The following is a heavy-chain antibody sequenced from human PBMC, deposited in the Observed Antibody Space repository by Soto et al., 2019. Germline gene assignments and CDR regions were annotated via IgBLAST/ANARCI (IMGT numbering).Heavy chain of an antibody. V-gene: IGHV4-34*01. J-gene: IGHJ3*02. CDR1: GGSFSGYY. CDR3: ARETLYCSSGSCYPDAFDI. Sequence: PSETLSLTCAVYGGSFSGYYWSWIRQPPGKGLEWIGEINHSGSTNYNPSLKSRVTISVDASKNQFSLKLSSVTAADTAVYYCARETLYCSSGSCYPDAFDIWGQGTMVTVS. CDR2: INHSGST. D-gene: IGHD2-15*01.